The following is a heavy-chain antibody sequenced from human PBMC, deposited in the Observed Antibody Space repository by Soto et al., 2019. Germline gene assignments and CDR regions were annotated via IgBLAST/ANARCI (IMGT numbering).Heavy chain of an antibody. V-gene: IGHV3-30-3*01. CDR2: ILHDGNNI. J-gene: IGHJ4*01. CDR3: ARDDEDGSYCDLGY. D-gene: IGHD3-10*01. CDR1: GFTFSNYI. Sequence: PGGSLRLSCAASGFTFSNYIMHWVRQAPGKGLEWVAIILHDGNNIYYADSVKGRFTISRDNSKNTLYLQMNSLRTEDTAIYYCARDDEDGSYCDLGYWGQGTLVTVSS.